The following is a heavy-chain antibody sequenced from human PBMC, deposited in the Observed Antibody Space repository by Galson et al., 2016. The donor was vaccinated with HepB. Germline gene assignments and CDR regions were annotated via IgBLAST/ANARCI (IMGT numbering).Heavy chain of an antibody. Sequence: SVKVSCKASGYTFTKYYMQWVRQAPGQGLQWMGIINPSDGIASYAQKFQGRVTMTRDTSTSTVYMELSSLRFDDTAVYYCAGRDYDFYMDVWGKGTTVTVSS. CDR1: GYTFTKYY. D-gene: IGHD2-21*01. CDR2: INPSDGIA. J-gene: IGHJ6*03. CDR3: AGRDYDFYMDV. V-gene: IGHV1-46*01.